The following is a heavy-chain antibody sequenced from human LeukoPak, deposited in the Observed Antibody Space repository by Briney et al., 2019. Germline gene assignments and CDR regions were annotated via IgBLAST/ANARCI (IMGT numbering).Heavy chain of an antibody. D-gene: IGHD3-22*01. Sequence: ASVKVSCKASGYTFTDYYMHWVRQAPGQGLEWMGRINPNSGGTYYAQKFQDRVTMTRDTSISTAYMELSRLTSDDTAVYYCARGPRSSSGYYEFDYWGQGTLVTVSS. CDR2: INPNSGGT. J-gene: IGHJ4*02. CDR3: ARGPRSSSGYYEFDY. V-gene: IGHV1-2*06. CDR1: GYTFTDYY.